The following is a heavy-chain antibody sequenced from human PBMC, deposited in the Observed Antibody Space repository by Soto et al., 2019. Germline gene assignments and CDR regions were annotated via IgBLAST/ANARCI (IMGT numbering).Heavy chain of an antibody. Sequence: QITLKESGPTLVKPTPTLTLTCTFSGVSLTTRGVRVGWIRQPPGKPLECLALIYWDDDKRYSPSLQSRLSSTKDTSKNQVVLTMTNVDTMDTATYYCATIPNYYQYDWFDPWGQGTLVSVFS. CDR3: ATIPNYYQYDWFDP. CDR2: IYWDDDK. D-gene: IGHD3-16*01. J-gene: IGHJ5*02. CDR1: GVSLTTRGVR. V-gene: IGHV2-5*02.